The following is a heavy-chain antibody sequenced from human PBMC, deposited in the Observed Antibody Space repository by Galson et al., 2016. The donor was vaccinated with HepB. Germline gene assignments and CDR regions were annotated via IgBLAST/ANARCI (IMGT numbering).Heavy chain of an antibody. CDR3: GRDERGRVFFKPYGMDV. D-gene: IGHD3-10*02. Sequence: SLRLSCAASGFTFSSYGLHWVRQAPGKGLEWLAFIWTDGSKISYGDSVKGRFTISRDNSKNTLYLQMNSLGAEDTALYYCGRDERGRVFFKPYGMDVWGQGTAVTVSS. J-gene: IGHJ6*02. CDR1: GFTFSSYG. V-gene: IGHV3-33*01. CDR2: IWTDGSKI.